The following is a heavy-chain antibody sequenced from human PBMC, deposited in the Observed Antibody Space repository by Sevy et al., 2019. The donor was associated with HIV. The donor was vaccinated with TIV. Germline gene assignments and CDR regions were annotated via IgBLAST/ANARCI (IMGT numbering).Heavy chain of an antibody. CDR3: ARDGVSSGWYRGYYFDY. V-gene: IGHV3-30*04. CDR1: RFTFNTYA. CDR2: ISYDGTNE. J-gene: IGHJ4*02. D-gene: IGHD6-19*01. Sequence: GGSLRLSCAASRFTFNTYAMHWVRQAPGKGLDWVAFISYDGTNEYYADSVKGRFTISRDNSKNTLYLQMNSLRAEDRAVYYCARDGVSSGWYRGYYFDYWGQGTLVTVSS.